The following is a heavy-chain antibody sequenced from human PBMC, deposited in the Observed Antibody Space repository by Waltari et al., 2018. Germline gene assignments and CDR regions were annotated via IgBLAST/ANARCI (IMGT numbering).Heavy chain of an antibody. CDR2: IIPILGIA. CDR1: GGTFSSYT. CDR3: ASSNIAAAVLLFDY. Sequence: QVQLVQSGAEVKKPGSSVKVSCKASGGTFSSYTISWVRQAPGQGLEWMGRIIPILGIANYAQKVQGRVTITADKSTSTAYMELSSLRSEDTAVYYCASSNIAAAVLLFDYWGQGTLVTVSS. J-gene: IGHJ4*02. D-gene: IGHD6-13*01. V-gene: IGHV1-69*02.